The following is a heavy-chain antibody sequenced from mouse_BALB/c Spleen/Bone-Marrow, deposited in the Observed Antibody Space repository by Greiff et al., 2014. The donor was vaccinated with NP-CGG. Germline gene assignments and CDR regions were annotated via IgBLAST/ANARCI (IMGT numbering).Heavy chain of an antibody. CDR1: GFAFSSYD. V-gene: IGHV5-12-1*01. CDR3: ARLPSYYRYEDAY. Sequence: EAKLVESGGGLVKPGGSLKLSCAASGFAFSSYDMSWVRQTPEKRLEWVAYISSGGGSTYYPDTVKGRFTISRDNAKNTLYLQMSSLKSEDTAMYYCARLPSYYRYEDAYWGQGTLVTVSA. J-gene: IGHJ3*01. D-gene: IGHD2-14*01. CDR2: ISSGGGST.